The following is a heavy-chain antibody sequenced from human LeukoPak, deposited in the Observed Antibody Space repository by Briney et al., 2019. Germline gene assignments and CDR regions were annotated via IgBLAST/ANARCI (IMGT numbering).Heavy chain of an antibody. CDR2: LYHSGSA. CDR3: ARLEVRYGSYRYYYYMDV. V-gene: IGHV4-38-2*01. D-gene: IGHD2-15*01. J-gene: IGHJ6*03. CDR1: AYSLSSGYY. Sequence: PSQTPSLTCPLSAYSLSSGYYWGWIRQPPGKGLEWIGSLYHSGSADYNPSLKSRVAISVGTSKNQFSLKLSSVTAADTAVYYCARLEVRYGSYRYYYYMDVGGKGTTVTVS.